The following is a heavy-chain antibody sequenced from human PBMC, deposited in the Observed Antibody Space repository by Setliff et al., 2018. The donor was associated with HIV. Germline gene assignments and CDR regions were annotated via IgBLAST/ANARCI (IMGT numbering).Heavy chain of an antibody. Sequence: SETLSLTCAVYGGSFSDNYWSWIRQPPGKGLEWIGSIYYSGTTQYYNPSLKSRVTISVDTSKNQFSLRLSSVTASDTAVYYCARALYIVIRGDAGMDVWGPGTTVTVSS. V-gene: IGHV4-34*01. D-gene: IGHD3-10*01. CDR1: GGSFSDNY. J-gene: IGHJ6*02. CDR2: IYYSGTT. CDR3: ARALYIVIRGDAGMDV.